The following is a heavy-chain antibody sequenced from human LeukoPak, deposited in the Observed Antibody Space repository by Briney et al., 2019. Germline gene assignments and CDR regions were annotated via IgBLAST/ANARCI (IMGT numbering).Heavy chain of an antibody. D-gene: IGHD7-27*01. CDR3: ARENWVFDY. CDR2: VYRSGTT. Sequence: PSETLSLTCVVSGYSISSGHRWGWIRQPPGKGLEWIGSVYRSGTTYYDPSLKSRVTISVDTSKNQISLKVRSVTAADTAMYYCARENWVFDYWGQGILVTVSS. J-gene: IGHJ4*02. CDR1: GYSISSGHR. V-gene: IGHV4-38-2*02.